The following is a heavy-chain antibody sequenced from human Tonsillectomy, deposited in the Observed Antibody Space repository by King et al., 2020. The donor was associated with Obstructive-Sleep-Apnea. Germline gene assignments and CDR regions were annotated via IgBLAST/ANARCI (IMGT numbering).Heavy chain of an antibody. CDR2: ISWNSGSI. Sequence: VQLVESGGGLVQPGWSLRLSCAGSGFTFDDYAMHWVRQAPGKGLEWVSGISWNSGSIGYADSVKGRFTISRDNAKNSLYLQMNSLRAEDTALYYCAKDGSYSGTYYFDSWGQGTLVTVSS. J-gene: IGHJ4*02. V-gene: IGHV3-9*01. CDR3: AKDGSYSGTYYFDS. D-gene: IGHD1-26*01. CDR1: GFTFDDYA.